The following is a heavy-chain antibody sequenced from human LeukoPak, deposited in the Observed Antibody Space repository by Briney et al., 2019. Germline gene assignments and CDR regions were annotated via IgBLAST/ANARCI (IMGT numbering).Heavy chain of an antibody. CDR1: GFSFSPYA. CDR2: IRDSGADT. V-gene: IGHV3-23*01. J-gene: IGHJ4*02. Sequence: PGGSLRLSCAASGFSFSPYAMSWVRQAPGKGLEWVSTIRDSGADTYYIDSVRGRFTISRDNSRATLYLQMNSLRAEDTAVYYCAKEYARKNYYDFSGLDYWGQGTLVTVSS. D-gene: IGHD3-22*01. CDR3: AKEYARKNYYDFSGLDY.